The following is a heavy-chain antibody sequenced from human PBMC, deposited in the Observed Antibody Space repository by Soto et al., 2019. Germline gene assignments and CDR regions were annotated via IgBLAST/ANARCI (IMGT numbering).Heavy chain of an antibody. CDR1: GFTVSSNY. D-gene: IGHD6-13*01. CDR2: IYSGGST. V-gene: IGHV3-53*01. J-gene: IGHJ4*02. Sequence: GGSLGLSCAASGFTVSSNYMSWVRKAPGKGLEWVSVIYSGGSTYYADSVKGRFTISRDNSKNTLYLQMNSLRAEDTAVYYCARSIAAAGTGFDYWGQGTLVTVSS. CDR3: ARSIAAAGTGFDY.